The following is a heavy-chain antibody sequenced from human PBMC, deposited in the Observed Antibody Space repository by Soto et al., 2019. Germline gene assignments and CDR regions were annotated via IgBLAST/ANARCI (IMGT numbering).Heavy chain of an antibody. Sequence: EVQLLEAGGGLVQPGASLRLSCTASGFIFGNYAMTWVRQAPGRGLERVAKIGGGGGSTFYADSVKGRFTISRDNSKNTLYLQMSSLRAEDTAVYYCAKAAMYSSPFDSWGQGALVTVSS. D-gene: IGHD2-21*01. J-gene: IGHJ4*02. CDR1: GFIFGNYA. CDR2: IGGGGGST. CDR3: AKAAMYSSPFDS. V-gene: IGHV3-23*01.